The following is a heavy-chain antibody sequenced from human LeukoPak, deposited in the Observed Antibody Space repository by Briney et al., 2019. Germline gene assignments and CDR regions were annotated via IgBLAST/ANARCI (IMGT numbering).Heavy chain of an antibody. J-gene: IGHJ5*02. V-gene: IGHV3-48*03. Sequence: PGGSLRLSCAASGFTFSSYEMNWVRQAPGKGLEWVSYISSSGSTIYYADSVKGRFTISRDNAKNSLYLQMNSLRAEDTAVYYCARDRGSYGSGLVDWFDPWGQGTLVTVSS. CDR1: GFTFSSYE. CDR3: ARDRGSYGSGLVDWFDP. CDR2: ISSSGSTI. D-gene: IGHD3-10*01.